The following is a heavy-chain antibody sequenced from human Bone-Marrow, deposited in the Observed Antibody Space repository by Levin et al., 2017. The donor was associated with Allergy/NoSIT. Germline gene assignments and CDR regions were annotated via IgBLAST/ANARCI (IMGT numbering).Heavy chain of an antibody. Sequence: SGPTLVKPTQTLTLTCAFSGFSLSTSGMCVSWIRQPPGKALEWLARIDWDDDKYYSTSLKTRLTISKDTSKNQVVLTMTNMDPEDTATYYCARIPNLGYTYGYYYGMDVWGQGTTVTVSS. J-gene: IGHJ6*02. V-gene: IGHV2-70*11. CDR2: IDWDDDK. CDR1: GFSLSTSGMC. CDR3: ARIPNLGYTYGYYYGMDV. D-gene: IGHD5-18*01.